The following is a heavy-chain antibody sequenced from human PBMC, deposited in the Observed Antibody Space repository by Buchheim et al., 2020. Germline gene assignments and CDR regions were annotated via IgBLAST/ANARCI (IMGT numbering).Heavy chain of an antibody. J-gene: IGHJ4*02. CDR1: GLTFNNYA. Sequence: EVQVLQFGGGLVQPGASLRLSCTVSGLTFNNYAMSWVRLTPGKGLEWISSIVAGGATTYYTDSVQGRFTVSRVNSKSMLYLQMNDLTVEDTAVYYCAKDALERGDSTRGTYFFDTWGQGA. V-gene: IGHV3-23*01. CDR3: AKDALERGDSTRGTYFFDT. CDR2: IVAGGATT. D-gene: IGHD3-3*01.